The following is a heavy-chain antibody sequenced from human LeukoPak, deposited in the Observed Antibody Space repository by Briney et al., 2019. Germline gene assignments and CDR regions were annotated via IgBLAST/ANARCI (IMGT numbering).Heavy chain of an antibody. CDR1: GGSISSSSYY. CDR2: IYYSGST. J-gene: IGHJ4*02. D-gene: IGHD3-3*01. CDR3: ARVYDFRSGYLDY. V-gene: IGHV4-39*01. Sequence: SETLSLTCTVSGGSISSSSYYWGWIRQPPGKGLEWIGSIYYSGSTYYNPSLKSRVTISVDTSKNQFSLKLSSVTAADTAVYYCARVYDFRSGYLDYWGQGTLVTVSS.